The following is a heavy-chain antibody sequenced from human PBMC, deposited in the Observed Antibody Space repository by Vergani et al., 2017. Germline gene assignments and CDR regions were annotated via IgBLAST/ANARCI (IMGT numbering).Heavy chain of an antibody. CDR3: ARGYCSSTSCFNFDY. J-gene: IGHJ4*02. V-gene: IGHV4-38-2*01. D-gene: IGHD2-2*01. CDR1: GYSISSGYY. Sequence: QVQLQESGPGLVKPSETLSLTCAVSGYSISSGYYWGWIRQPPGKWLEWIGSIYHSGSTYYNPSLKSRVTISVDTSKNQFSLKLSSVTAADTAVYYCARGYCSSTSCFNFDYWGQGTLVTVSS. CDR2: IYHSGST.